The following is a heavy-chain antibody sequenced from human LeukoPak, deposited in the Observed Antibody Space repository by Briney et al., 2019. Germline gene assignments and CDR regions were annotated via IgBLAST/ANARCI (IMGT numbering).Heavy chain of an antibody. Sequence: SETLSLTCAVSGYSISSGYYWGWIRQPPGKGLEWIGSIYHSGSTYYNPSLKSRVTISVDTSKYQFSLKLSPVTAADTAVYYCARLYDFWSGFGFDPWGQGTLVTASS. CDR3: ARLYDFWSGFGFDP. J-gene: IGHJ5*02. CDR2: IYHSGST. V-gene: IGHV4-38-2*01. D-gene: IGHD3-3*01. CDR1: GYSISSGYY.